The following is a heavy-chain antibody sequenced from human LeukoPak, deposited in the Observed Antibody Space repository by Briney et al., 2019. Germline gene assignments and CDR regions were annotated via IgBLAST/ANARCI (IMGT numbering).Heavy chain of an antibody. J-gene: IGHJ5*01. CDR2: IYSGGSA. Sequence: SETLSLTCSVSGGSIRGYYWSWLRQSAGEGLEWIGRIYSGGSAIIYNPSLRSRVSMSGDTSKNQFTLNLRSVTAADTAIYYCARQMTTVMTSWFDSWGRGTLVTVLS. V-gene: IGHV4-4*07. CDR3: ARQMTTVMTSWFDS. D-gene: IGHD4-17*01. CDR1: GGSIRGYY.